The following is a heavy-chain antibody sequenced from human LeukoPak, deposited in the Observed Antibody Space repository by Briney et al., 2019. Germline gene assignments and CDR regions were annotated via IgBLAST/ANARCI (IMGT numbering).Heavy chain of an antibody. D-gene: IGHD2-15*01. CDR2: ISYDGSNK. CDR3: ARDRYCSDGSCYPDAFDI. CDR1: GFTFSSFA. V-gene: IGHV3-30-3*01. Sequence: GGSLRLSCAASGFTFSSFAMGWVRQAPGKGLEWVAVISYDGSNKYYADSVKGRFTISRDNSKNTLYLQMNSLRAEDTAVYYCARDRYCSDGSCYPDAFDIWGQGTMVTVSS. J-gene: IGHJ3*02.